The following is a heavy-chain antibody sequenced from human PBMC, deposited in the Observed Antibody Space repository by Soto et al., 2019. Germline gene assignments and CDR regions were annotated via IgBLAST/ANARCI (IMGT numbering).Heavy chain of an antibody. V-gene: IGHV4-4*07. D-gene: IGHD2-2*02. Sequence: SETLSLTCTVSGGSISSYYWSWIRQPAGKGLEWIGRIHISGSINYNPSLKSRVTMSVDTSKNQFSLKLSSVTAADTAVYYCAKSPYYCSSTSCYNFDYWGQGTLVTVSS. CDR2: IHISGSI. CDR1: GGSISSYY. J-gene: IGHJ4*02. CDR3: AKSPYYCSSTSCYNFDY.